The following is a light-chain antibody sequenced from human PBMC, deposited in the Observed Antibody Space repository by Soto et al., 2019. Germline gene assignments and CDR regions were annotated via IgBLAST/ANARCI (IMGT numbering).Light chain of an antibody. J-gene: IGKJ4*01. V-gene: IGKV4-1*01. Sequence: DIVMTQSPDSLAVSLGERATINCKSSQIVLYSSNNKNYLTWYQQKPGQPPKLLIYWASTRESGVPDRFSGSGSGTDFTLTISSLQAEDVAVYYCQQHYSTPLTFGGGTKVDIK. CDR2: WAS. CDR3: QQHYSTPLT. CDR1: QIVLYSSNNKNY.